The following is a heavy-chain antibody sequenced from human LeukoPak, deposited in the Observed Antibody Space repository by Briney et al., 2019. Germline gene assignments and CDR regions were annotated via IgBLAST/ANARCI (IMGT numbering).Heavy chain of an antibody. J-gene: IGHJ6*02. CDR2: INPNSGGT. D-gene: IGHD4-17*01. V-gene: IGHV1-2*02. CDR1: GYTFTGYY. Sequence: ASVKVSCKASGYTFTGYYMHWVRQAPGQGLEWMGWINPNSGGTNYAQKFQGRVTMTRDTSISPAYMELSRLRSDDTAVYYCARDLYGDFPLYGMDVWGQGTTVTVSS. CDR3: ARDLYGDFPLYGMDV.